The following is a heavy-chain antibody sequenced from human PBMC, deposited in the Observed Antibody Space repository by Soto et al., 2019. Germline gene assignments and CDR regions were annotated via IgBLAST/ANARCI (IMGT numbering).Heavy chain of an antibody. Sequence: QVQLVQSGAEVKKPGASVKVSCKASGYTFTSYGISWVRQAPGQGLEWMGWISAYNGNTNYAQKLQGRVTMTTDTSTSTAYMELRSLRSDDTAVYYCARGPTPWFREYPYYYYGMVVWGQGTTVTVSS. CDR1: GYTFTSYG. D-gene: IGHD3-10*01. CDR3: ARGPTPWFREYPYYYYGMVV. V-gene: IGHV1-18*01. J-gene: IGHJ6*02. CDR2: ISAYNGNT.